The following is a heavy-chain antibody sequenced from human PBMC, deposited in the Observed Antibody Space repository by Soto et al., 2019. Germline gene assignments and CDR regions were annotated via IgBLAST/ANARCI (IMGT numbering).Heavy chain of an antibody. D-gene: IGHD3-22*01. J-gene: IGHJ4*02. CDR1: GFTFTDYG. Sequence: QVQLVESGGGVVQPGRSLRLSCADSGFTFTDYGMHWVRQAPGKGLEWVAVISYDGSNKNYADSVKGRFTISRHNSKNTXYLQMNSLRAEDTAVYYCAKDTYYHDSSGYYVFDYWGQGTLVTVSS. V-gene: IGHV3-30*18. CDR2: ISYDGSNK. CDR3: AKDTYYHDSSGYYVFDY.